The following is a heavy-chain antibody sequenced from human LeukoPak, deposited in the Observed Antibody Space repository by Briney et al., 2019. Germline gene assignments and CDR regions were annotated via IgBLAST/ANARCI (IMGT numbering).Heavy chain of an antibody. D-gene: IGHD2-2*01. V-gene: IGHV4-4*07. CDR3: ARSVVPAATTYNWFDP. Sequence: SETLSLTCTVSGGPISSYYWSWIRQPAGKGLEWIGRIYTSGSTNYNPSLKSRVTMSVDTSKNQFSLELSSVTAADTAVYYCARSVVPAATTYNWFDPWGQGTLVTVSS. J-gene: IGHJ5*02. CDR1: GGPISSYY. CDR2: IYTSGST.